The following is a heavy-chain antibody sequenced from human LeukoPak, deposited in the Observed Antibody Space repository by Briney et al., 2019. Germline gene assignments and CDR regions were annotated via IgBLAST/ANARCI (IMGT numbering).Heavy chain of an antibody. D-gene: IGHD3/OR15-3a*01. V-gene: IGHV4-4*02. CDR3: ARVWAGSYPYYFDY. CDR1: GGSISSSNW. Sequence: PSGTLSLTCAVSGGSISSSNWWSWVRRPPGKGLEWIGEIYHSGSTNYNPSLKSRVTISVDKSKNQFSLKLSSVTAADTAVYYCARVWAGSYPYYFDYWGQGTLVTVSS. CDR2: IYHSGST. J-gene: IGHJ4*02.